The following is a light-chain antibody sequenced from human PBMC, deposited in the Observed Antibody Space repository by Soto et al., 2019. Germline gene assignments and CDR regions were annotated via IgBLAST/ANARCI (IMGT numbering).Light chain of an antibody. CDR3: QQYNNWPKT. CDR1: QSVSSN. J-gene: IGKJ1*01. Sequence: EIVLTQSPAALSVSQGEKATLSCRASQSVSSNLAWYRQKPGQAPRLLIYGASTRATGIPARFSGSGSGTEFTLTISSLQSEDFAVYYCQQYNNWPKTFGQGTEVDIK. CDR2: GAS. V-gene: IGKV3-15*01.